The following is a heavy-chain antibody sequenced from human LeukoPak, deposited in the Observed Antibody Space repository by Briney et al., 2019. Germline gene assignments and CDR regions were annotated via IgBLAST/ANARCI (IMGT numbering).Heavy chain of an antibody. V-gene: IGHV3-48*01. CDR1: GFTFSIHG. CDR2: ISSGSRTI. CDR3: SRQSPAFVY. J-gene: IGHJ4*02. Sequence: TGGSLRLSCAASGFTFSIHGMHWVRQAPGKGLEWTSYISSGSRTITYADSVKGRFTISRDDAKNSLYLQMDSLRAEDTAVYYCSRQSPAFVYWGQGTLVTVSS.